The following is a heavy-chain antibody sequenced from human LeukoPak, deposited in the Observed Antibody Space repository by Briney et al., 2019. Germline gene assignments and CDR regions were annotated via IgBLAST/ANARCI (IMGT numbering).Heavy chain of an antibody. Sequence: GGSLRLSCAASGFTFNNYAMSWVRQATRKGLEWVSSISGSGDYTFYADSVKGRFTISRDNSKDTLYLQMNSLRVDDKAIYYCAKDRPNYYGTNGQHYTRNGDYWGQGTLVSVSS. J-gene: IGHJ4*02. CDR1: GFTFNNYA. CDR3: AKDRPNYYGTNGQHYTRNGDY. D-gene: IGHD2-8*01. V-gene: IGHV3-23*01. CDR2: ISGSGDYT.